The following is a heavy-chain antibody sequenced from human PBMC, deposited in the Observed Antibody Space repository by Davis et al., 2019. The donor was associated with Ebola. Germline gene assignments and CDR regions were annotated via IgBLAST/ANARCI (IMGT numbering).Heavy chain of an antibody. CDR1: GGSFSGYY. J-gene: IGHJ4*02. CDR3: ARLSAYSSSWPFDY. CDR2: INHSGST. D-gene: IGHD6-13*01. Sequence: SETLSLTCAVYGGSFSGYYWSWIRQPPGKGLEWIGEINHSGSTNYNPSLKSRVTISVDTSKNQFSLKLSSVTAADTAVYYCARLSAYSSSWPFDYWGQGTLVTVSS. V-gene: IGHV4-34*01.